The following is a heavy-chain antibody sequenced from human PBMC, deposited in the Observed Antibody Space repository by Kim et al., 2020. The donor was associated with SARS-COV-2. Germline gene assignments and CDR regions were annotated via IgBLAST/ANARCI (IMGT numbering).Heavy chain of an antibody. CDR2: IVVGSGNT. D-gene: IGHD2-15*01. J-gene: IGHJ6*02. Sequence: SVKVSCKASGFTFTSSAVQWVRQARGQRLEWIGWIVVGSGNTNYAQKFQERVTITRDMSTSTAYMELSSLRSEDTAVYYCAAGAVVVVAATYYYYYGMDVWGQGTTVTVSS. V-gene: IGHV1-58*01. CDR1: GFTFTSSA. CDR3: AAGAVVVVAATYYYYYGMDV.